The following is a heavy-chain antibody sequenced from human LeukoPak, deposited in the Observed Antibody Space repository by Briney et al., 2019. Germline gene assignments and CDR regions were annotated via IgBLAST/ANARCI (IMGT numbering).Heavy chain of an antibody. J-gene: IGHJ4*02. CDR3: ARGLRRITMIVVALTYYFDY. CDR1: GGSISSYY. CDR2: IYTSGST. V-gene: IGHV4-4*07. D-gene: IGHD3-22*01. Sequence: SETLSLTCTVSGGSISSYYWSWIRQPAGKGLEWIGRIYTSGSTNYNPSLKSRVTMSVDTSKNQFSLKLSSVTAADTAVYYCARGLRRITMIVVALTYYFDYWGQGTLVTVSS.